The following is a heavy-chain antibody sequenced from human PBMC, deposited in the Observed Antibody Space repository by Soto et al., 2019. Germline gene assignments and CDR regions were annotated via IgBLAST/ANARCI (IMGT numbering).Heavy chain of an antibody. J-gene: IGHJ3*02. Sequence: GSLRLSCAASGFTFSTYAMSWVRQAPGKGLEWVSALSNTGAGTYYADSVKGRFTIPRDNSRSTLYLQMNSLRVEDSATYYCATALAVTLGAFDIWGQGTVVTVSS. D-gene: IGHD4-17*01. CDR1: GFTFSTYA. CDR3: ATALAVTLGAFDI. V-gene: IGHV3-23*01. CDR2: LSNTGAGT.